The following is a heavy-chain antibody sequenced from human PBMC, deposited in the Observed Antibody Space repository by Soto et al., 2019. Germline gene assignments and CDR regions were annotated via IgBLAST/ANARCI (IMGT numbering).Heavy chain of an antibody. V-gene: IGHV4-59*01. CDR1: DDSITRNY. D-gene: IGHD6-19*01. Sequence: SETLALTCTVSDDSITRNYLSWIRQPPGKGLEWIGFIYHSGNTNYNPSLKSRVTISMDTSKNQFSLRLSSVTAADTAIYDCARDEGIGGSGPFDYWGQGALVTVS. CDR2: IYHSGNT. J-gene: IGHJ4*02. CDR3: ARDEGIGGSGPFDY.